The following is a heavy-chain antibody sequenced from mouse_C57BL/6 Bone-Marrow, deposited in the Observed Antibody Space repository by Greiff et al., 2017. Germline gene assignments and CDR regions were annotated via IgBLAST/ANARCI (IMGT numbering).Heavy chain of an antibody. Sequence: EVNVVESGGGLVKPGGSLKLSCAASGFTFSSYAMSWVRQTPEKRLEWVATISDGGSYTYYPDNVKGRFTITRDNAKNNLYLQMSHLKSEDTAMYYCAREGYGSSGGYFDVWGTGTTVTVSS. CDR3: AREGYGSSGGYFDV. CDR1: GFTFSSYA. V-gene: IGHV5-4*01. CDR2: ISDGGSYT. D-gene: IGHD1-1*01. J-gene: IGHJ1*03.